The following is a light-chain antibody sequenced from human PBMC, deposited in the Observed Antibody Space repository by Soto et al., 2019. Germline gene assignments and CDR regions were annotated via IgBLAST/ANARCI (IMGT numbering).Light chain of an antibody. CDR3: GSYTTSSNYV. CDR1: ISDVGSYNY. Sequence: QPVLTQPASVSGSPGQSITISCTGTISDVGSYNYVSWYQQYPGKAPKLMIYDVSTRTSGVSDRFSGSKSGNTASLTISGLRAEDEADYYCGSYTTSSNYVFGTGTKLTVL. CDR2: DVS. J-gene: IGLJ1*01. V-gene: IGLV2-14*03.